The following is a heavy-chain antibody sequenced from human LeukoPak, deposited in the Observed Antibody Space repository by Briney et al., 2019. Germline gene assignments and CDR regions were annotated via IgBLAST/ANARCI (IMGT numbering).Heavy chain of an antibody. CDR2: IIPIFGTA. J-gene: IGHJ6*02. CDR3: ARGDSSGWFPGGYYYYGMDV. Sequence: SVKVSCKASGGTFSSYAISWVRQAPGQGLEWMGGIIPIFGTANYAQKFQGRVTITADESTSTAYMELSSLRSEGTAVYYCARGDSSGWFPGGYYYYGMDVWGQGTTVTVSS. CDR1: GGTFSSYA. V-gene: IGHV1-69*13. D-gene: IGHD6-19*01.